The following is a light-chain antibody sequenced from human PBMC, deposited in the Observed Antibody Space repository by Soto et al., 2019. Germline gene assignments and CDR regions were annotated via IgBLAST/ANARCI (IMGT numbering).Light chain of an antibody. V-gene: IGKV3-15*01. CDR1: QSVSSN. Sequence: EIVMTQSPATLSVSPGERVTLSCRASQSVSSNLAWYQQKPGQAPRLLIYGASTRATGIPDRFSGSGSGTEFTVTISSLQSEDLAVYYCQQYSNWPLTFGGGTKVEIK. CDR2: GAS. J-gene: IGKJ4*01. CDR3: QQYSNWPLT.